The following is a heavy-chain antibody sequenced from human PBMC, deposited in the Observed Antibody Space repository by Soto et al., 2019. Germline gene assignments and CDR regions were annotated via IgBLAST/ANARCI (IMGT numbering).Heavy chain of an antibody. CDR3: ASDLHSGGGNSRLGDFCR. CDR1: AHGFSIHW. D-gene: IGHD2-21*01. V-gene: IGHV5-51*01. CDR2: IYPGNSDT. J-gene: IGHJ3*01. Sequence: ESLTISCKDSAHGFSIHWVAWLRQMPGNGLAWVGSIYPGNSDTMYGPSFQGQVTISADTALRTPYLQWDTLKPPATPMYFSASDLHSGGGNSRLGDFCRWGQGRMVSVSS.